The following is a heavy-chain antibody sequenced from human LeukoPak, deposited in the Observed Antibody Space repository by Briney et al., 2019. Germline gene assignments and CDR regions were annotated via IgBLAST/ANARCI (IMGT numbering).Heavy chain of an antibody. V-gene: IGHV4-34*01. Sequence: SETLSLTCAVFGGSFSGYYWSWVRQPPGKGLEWIGEINHSGSTNYNPSLKSRVTISVDTSKNQFSLKLSSVTAADTAVYYCASAIRYFDWLPSYWGQGTLVTVSS. CDR1: GGSFSGYY. D-gene: IGHD3-9*01. J-gene: IGHJ4*02. CDR2: INHSGST. CDR3: ASAIRYFDWLPSY.